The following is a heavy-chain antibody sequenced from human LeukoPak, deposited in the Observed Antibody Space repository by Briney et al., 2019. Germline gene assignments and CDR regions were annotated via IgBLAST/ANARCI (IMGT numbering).Heavy chain of an antibody. V-gene: IGHV3-23*01. CDR1: GFTFNNYA. Sequence: PGGSLRLSCAASGFTFNNYAMSWFRQTPGKGLEWVSAISGSGDRTYYAESVKGRFSISGDNSKNTLYLQMHSLRAEDTAVYYCGKRELWYGSGEDAWGQGTTVTVSS. J-gene: IGHJ6*02. D-gene: IGHD3-10*01. CDR2: ISGSGDRT. CDR3: GKRELWYGSGEDA.